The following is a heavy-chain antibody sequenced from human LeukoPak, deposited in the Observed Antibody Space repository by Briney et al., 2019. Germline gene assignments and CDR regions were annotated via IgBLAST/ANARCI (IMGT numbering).Heavy chain of an antibody. CDR2: ITSRGEST. CDR3: ARHTGTAVDYMDV. J-gene: IGHJ6*03. D-gene: IGHD2-21*02. CDR1: GFTFSIYA. Sequence: TGGSLRLSCAASGFTFSIYAMSWVRQAPGKGLQWVSSITSRGESTWYVDSVKGRFTITRDNSENTLYLQMHSLRAEDTAVYYCARHTGTAVDYMDVWDKGTTVTVSS. V-gene: IGHV3-23*01.